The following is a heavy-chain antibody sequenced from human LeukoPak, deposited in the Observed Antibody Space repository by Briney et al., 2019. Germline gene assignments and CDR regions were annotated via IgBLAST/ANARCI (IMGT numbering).Heavy chain of an antibody. Sequence: GGSLRLSCAASGFTFSYSSMNWVRQAPGKGLEWVSYISSSSYTIYYADSVKGRLTISRDNAKNSLYLQMNSLRDDDTAVYYCTRDPRLTDYWGQGTLVTVSS. CDR3: TRDPRLTDY. J-gene: IGHJ4*02. V-gene: IGHV3-48*02. CDR1: GFTFSYSS. CDR2: ISSSSYTI.